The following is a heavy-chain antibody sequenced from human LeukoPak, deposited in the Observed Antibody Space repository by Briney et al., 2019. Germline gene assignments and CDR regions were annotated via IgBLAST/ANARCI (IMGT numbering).Heavy chain of an antibody. CDR1: GFTFSSYE. CDR2: ISSSGSTI. D-gene: IGHD4-17*01. V-gene: IGHV3-48*03. Sequence: GGSLRLSCAASGFTFSSYEMNWVRQAPGKGLEWVSYISSSGSTIYYADSVKGRFTIPRDNAKNSLYLQMNSLRAEDMALHYCAKDMGFDYGDYVEDGLTFDYWGQGTLVTVSS. J-gene: IGHJ4*02. CDR3: AKDMGFDYGDYVEDGLTFDY.